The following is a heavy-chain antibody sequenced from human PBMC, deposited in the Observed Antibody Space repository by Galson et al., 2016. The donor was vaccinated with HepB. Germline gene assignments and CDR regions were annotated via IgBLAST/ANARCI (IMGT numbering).Heavy chain of an antibody. J-gene: IGHJ6*03. CDR3: ARDFELGAPDYMDV. D-gene: IGHD1-26*01. CDR1: GFTLSDWD. Sequence: SLRLSCAASGFTLSDWDFHWARQAPGKGLEWVAVISKTGDTTFYGDSVKGRFTISRDNSKNTVDLQIHSLRSEDAAVYFCARDFELGAPDYMDVWGKGTTVTVS. V-gene: IGHV3-30-3*01. CDR2: ISKTGDTT.